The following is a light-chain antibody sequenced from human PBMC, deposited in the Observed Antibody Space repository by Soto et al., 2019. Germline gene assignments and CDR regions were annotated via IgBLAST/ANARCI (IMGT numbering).Light chain of an antibody. V-gene: IGKV3-15*01. J-gene: IGKJ1*01. CDR3: QQYNNWPPKWT. CDR1: QSVSSN. CDR2: GAS. Sequence: ELVMTHSPATLSVSPGERATLSCRASQSVSSNLAWYQQKPGQAPRLLIYGASTRATGIPARFSGSGSGTEFTLTISSLQSEDFAVYYCQQYNNWPPKWTFGQGTKV.